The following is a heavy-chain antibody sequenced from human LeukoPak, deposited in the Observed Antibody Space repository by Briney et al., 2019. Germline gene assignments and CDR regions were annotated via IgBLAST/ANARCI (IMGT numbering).Heavy chain of an antibody. CDR2: ISGSGGST. D-gene: IGHD3-22*01. V-gene: IGHV3-23*01. J-gene: IGHJ4*02. CDR1: GFTFSSYA. Sequence: PGGSLRLSCAASGFTFSSYAMTWVRQAPGEGLEWVSAISGSGGSTYYADSVKGRFTISRDNSKNTLYLQMNSLRAEDTAVYYCYTPYYDTSAYKGYWGQGTLVTVSS. CDR3: YTPYYDTSAYKGY.